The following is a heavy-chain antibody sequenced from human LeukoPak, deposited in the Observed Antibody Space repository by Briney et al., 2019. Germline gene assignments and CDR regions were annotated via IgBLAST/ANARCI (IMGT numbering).Heavy chain of an antibody. D-gene: IGHD2-2*01. CDR3: ARDDIVVVPAAHYYYYGMDV. CDR2: ISSSGSTI. CDR1: GFTFSDYY. J-gene: IGHJ6*02. Sequence: GGSLRLSCAASGFTFSDYYMSWIRQAPGKGLEWVSYISSSGSTIYYADSVKGRFTISRDNAKNSLYLQMNSLRAEDTAVYYCARDDIVVVPAAHYYYYGMDVWGQGTTVTVSS. V-gene: IGHV3-11*01.